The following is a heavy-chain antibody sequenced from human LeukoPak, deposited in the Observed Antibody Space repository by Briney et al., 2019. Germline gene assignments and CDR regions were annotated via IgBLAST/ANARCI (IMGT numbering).Heavy chain of an antibody. CDR1: GGSFSGYY. CDR2: INHSGST. J-gene: IGHJ4*02. Sequence: PSETLSLTCAVYGGSFSGYYWSWIRQPPGKGLEWIGEINHSGSTNYNPSLKSRVTISVDTSKNQFSLKLSSVTAADTAVYCCARGFYSSGWYVVYWGQGTLVTVSS. CDR3: ARGFYSSGWYVVY. V-gene: IGHV4-34*01. D-gene: IGHD6-19*01.